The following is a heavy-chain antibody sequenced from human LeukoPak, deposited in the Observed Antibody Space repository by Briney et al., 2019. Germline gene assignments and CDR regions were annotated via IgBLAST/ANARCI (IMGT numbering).Heavy chain of an antibody. V-gene: IGHV4-39*06. CDR2: SKHSGST. CDR1: GGSISSSSYY. Sequence: PSETLSLTCTVSGGSISSSSYYWGWIRQPPGKGLEWTCESKHSGSTNYNPSLKSRVTLTVDTSKNQFTLQRTFVLAADTAVYFCAKGEMIVVVNAFDIWGQGTMVTVSS. D-gene: IGHD3-22*01. J-gene: IGHJ3*02. CDR3: AKGEMIVVVNAFDI.